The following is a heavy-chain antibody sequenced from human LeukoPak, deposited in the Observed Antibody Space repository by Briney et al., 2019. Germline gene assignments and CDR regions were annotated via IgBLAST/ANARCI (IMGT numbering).Heavy chain of an antibody. CDR2: MNPNSGNT. CDR1: GYTFTSYD. Sequence: ASVKVSCKASGYTFTSYDIDWVRQATGQGLEWMGWMNPNSGNTGYAQKFQGRVTITRNTSISTAYMELSSLRSEDTAVYYCARGETPWFGEFYYYYMDVWGKGTTVTVSS. CDR3: ARGETPWFGEFYYYYMDV. V-gene: IGHV1-8*03. D-gene: IGHD3-10*01. J-gene: IGHJ6*03.